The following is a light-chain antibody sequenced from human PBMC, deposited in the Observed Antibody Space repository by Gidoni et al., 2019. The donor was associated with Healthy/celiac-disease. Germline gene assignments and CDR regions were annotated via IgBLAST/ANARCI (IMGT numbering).Light chain of an antibody. CDR1: QCISIY. V-gene: IGKV1-9*01. CDR3: QQLNSYPLT. Sequence: DIQLTQSPFFLSASVGDRVTITCRASQCISIYLAWYQQKQGKAPNLLIYAASTLQSGVPSMFSGSVYVTELTITISSLQPEDFATYYCQQLNSYPLTFGGGTKVEIK. CDR2: AAS. J-gene: IGKJ4*01.